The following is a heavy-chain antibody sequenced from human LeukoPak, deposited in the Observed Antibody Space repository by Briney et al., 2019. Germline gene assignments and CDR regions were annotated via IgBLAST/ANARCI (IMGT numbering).Heavy chain of an antibody. CDR1: GFTFSSYA. J-gene: IGHJ4*02. CDR3: AKGYYDILTGYYAYYFDY. Sequence: GGSLRLSCAASGFTFSSYAMSWVRQAPGKGLEWVSAISGSGGSTYYADSVKGRFTISRDNSKNTLYLQMNSLRAEDTAVYYCAKGYYDILTGYYAYYFDYWGQGTLVTVSS. V-gene: IGHV3-23*01. D-gene: IGHD3-9*01. CDR2: ISGSGGST.